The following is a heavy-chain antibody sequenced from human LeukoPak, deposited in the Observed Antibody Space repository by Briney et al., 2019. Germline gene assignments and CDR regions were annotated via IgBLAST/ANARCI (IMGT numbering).Heavy chain of an antibody. Sequence: SSETLSLTCAVSGGSISSSNWWSWVRQPPGKGLEWIGEIYHSGSTNYNPSLKSRVTISVDTSKNQFSLKLSSVTAADAAVYYCARAGSMVRGVIPDYWGQGTLVTVSS. J-gene: IGHJ4*02. CDR2: IYHSGST. D-gene: IGHD3-10*01. CDR1: GGSISSSNW. CDR3: ARAGSMVRGVIPDY. V-gene: IGHV4-4*02.